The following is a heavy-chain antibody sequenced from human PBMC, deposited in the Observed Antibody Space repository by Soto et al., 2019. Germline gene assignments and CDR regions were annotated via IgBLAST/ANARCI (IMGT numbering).Heavy chain of an antibody. CDR3: ARAKTSGYVSA. Sequence: SETLSLTCAVYGGSFSGYYWSWIRQPPGKGLEWIGEINHSGSTNYNPSLKSRVTISVDTSKNQFSLKLSSVTAADTAVYYCARAKTSGYVSAWGQGTLVTVSS. V-gene: IGHV4-34*01. D-gene: IGHD5-12*01. CDR1: GGSFSGYY. CDR2: INHSGST. J-gene: IGHJ4*02.